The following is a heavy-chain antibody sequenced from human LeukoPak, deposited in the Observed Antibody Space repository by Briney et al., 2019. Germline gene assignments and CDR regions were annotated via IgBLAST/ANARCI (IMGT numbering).Heavy chain of an antibody. CDR1: GFTFSSYE. J-gene: IGHJ4*02. V-gene: IGHV3-48*03. CDR3: ARVGVAGGFDY. D-gene: IGHD2-8*01. Sequence: GGSLRLSCAASGFTFSSYEMNWVRQAPGKGLEWVSYISSSGSTIYYADSVKGRFTISRDNAKNSLYLQMNSLRAEGTAVYYCARVGVAGGFDYWGQGTLVTVSS. CDR2: ISSSGSTI.